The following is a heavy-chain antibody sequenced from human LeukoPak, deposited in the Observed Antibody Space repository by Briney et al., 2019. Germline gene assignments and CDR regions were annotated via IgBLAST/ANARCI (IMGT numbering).Heavy chain of an antibody. Sequence: PGGSLRLSCADSGFTFGRYWMHWVRQAPGKGLVWVSHITTDGSGTSYADSVKGRFTISRDNAKNTLYLQMNSLRAEDTAVYYCARDSDGYLEDYWGQGTLVTVSS. CDR1: GFTFGRYW. CDR3: ARDSDGYLEDY. J-gene: IGHJ4*02. D-gene: IGHD5-24*01. V-gene: IGHV3-74*01. CDR2: ITTDGSGT.